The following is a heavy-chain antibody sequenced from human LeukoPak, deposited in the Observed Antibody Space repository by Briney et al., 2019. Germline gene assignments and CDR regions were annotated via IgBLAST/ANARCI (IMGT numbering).Heavy chain of an antibody. CDR2: ISGSGGST. CDR3: AKLHSGWYLEGYFDY. V-gene: IGHV3-23*01. J-gene: IGHJ4*02. Sequence: PGASLRLSCAASGFTFSSYAMSWVRQAPGKGLEWVSAISGSGGSTYYADSVKGRFTISRDNSKNTLYPQMNSLRAEDTAVYYCAKLHSGWYLEGYFDYWGQGTLVTVSS. CDR1: GFTFSSYA. D-gene: IGHD6-19*01.